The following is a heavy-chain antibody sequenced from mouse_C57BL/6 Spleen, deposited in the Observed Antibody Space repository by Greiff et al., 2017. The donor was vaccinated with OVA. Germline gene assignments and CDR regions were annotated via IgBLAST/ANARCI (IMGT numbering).Heavy chain of an antibody. CDR1: GYTFTSYW. D-gene: IGHD1-1*01. Sequence: QVQLQQPGAELVMPGASVKLSCKASGYTFTSYWMHWVKQRPGQGLEWIGEIDPSDSYTNYNQKFKGKSTLTVDKSSSTAYMQLSSLTSEDSAVYYCARSDGLGTGYYYAMDYWGQGTSVTVSS. J-gene: IGHJ4*01. CDR2: IDPSDSYT. V-gene: IGHV1-69*01. CDR3: ARSDGLGTGYYYAMDY.